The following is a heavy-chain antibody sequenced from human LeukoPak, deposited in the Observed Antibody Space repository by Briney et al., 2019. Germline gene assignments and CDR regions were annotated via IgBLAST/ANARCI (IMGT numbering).Heavy chain of an antibody. CDR1: GFTFSSYA. Sequence: GGSLRLSCAASGFTFSSYAMHWVRQAPGRGLEWVSSISSSSGYIHYADSVKGRFTISRDNAKNSVYLQMDSLRAEDTAVYYCARGSSSWHANWYFDLWGRGTLVTVSS. CDR2: ISSSSGYI. D-gene: IGHD6-13*01. J-gene: IGHJ2*01. V-gene: IGHV3-21*01. CDR3: ARGSSSWHANWYFDL.